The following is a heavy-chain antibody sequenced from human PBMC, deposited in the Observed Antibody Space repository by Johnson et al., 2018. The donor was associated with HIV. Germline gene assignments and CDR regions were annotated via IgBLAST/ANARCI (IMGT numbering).Heavy chain of an antibody. CDR1: GFTFSSYG. Sequence: QVQLVESGGGVVQPGRSLRLSCAASGFTFSSYGMHWVRQAPGKGLEWVAVISYDGSNKYYADSVKGRFTISRDNSKNTLYLQMNSLRAEDTAVYCCAKEGWAAAQEGWGAFDIWGQGTMVTVSS. V-gene: IGHV3-30*18. D-gene: IGHD6-13*01. CDR3: AKEGWAAAQEGWGAFDI. CDR2: ISYDGSNK. J-gene: IGHJ3*02.